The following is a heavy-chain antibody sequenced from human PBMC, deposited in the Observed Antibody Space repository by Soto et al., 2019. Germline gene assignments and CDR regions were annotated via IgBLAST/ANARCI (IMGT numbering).Heavy chain of an antibody. V-gene: IGHV1-46*01. D-gene: IGHD3-22*01. CDR1: GYTFPRYY. CDR2: INPSDGST. CDR3: ARGRYYYDSSGYVGNNWFDP. Sequence: APVKVSCKAPGYTFPRYYMHWGRQAPGQGLEGMGIINPSDGSTSYAQKFLYSVTMTSDTSTSSVYMELSSLSSEDTAVYYCARGRYYYDSSGYVGNNWFDPWGQGTLVTVSS. J-gene: IGHJ5*02.